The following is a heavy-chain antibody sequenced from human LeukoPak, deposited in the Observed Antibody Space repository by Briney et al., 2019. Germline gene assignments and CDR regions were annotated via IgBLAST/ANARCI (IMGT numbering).Heavy chain of an antibody. J-gene: IGHJ5*02. CDR1: GFTFSSYW. V-gene: IGHV3-74*01. D-gene: IGHD6-13*01. Sequence: GGSLRLSCAASGFTFSSYWMHWVRQAPGKGLVWVSRINSDGSSTSDADSVKGRFTISRDNAKNTLYLQMNSLRAEDTAVYYCARDLYSSSWYVSFWFDPWGQGTLVTVSS. CDR2: INSDGSST. CDR3: ARDLYSSSWYVSFWFDP.